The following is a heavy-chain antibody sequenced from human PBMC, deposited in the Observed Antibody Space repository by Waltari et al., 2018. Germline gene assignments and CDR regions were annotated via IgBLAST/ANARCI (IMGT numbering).Heavy chain of an antibody. Sequence: QVQLVQSGAEVLRPGASVKVPCKASGYTFINYEINGGRQAGGQGVEWMGWVNPNSGATAYAQKFQGRITMTCDTSISTAYMELSNLRSDDTAVLYCARGRDVFANFDYNWFDPWGQGTLVTVSS. CDR3: ARGRDVFANFDYNWFDP. CDR2: VNPNSGAT. D-gene: IGHD3-3*01. J-gene: IGHJ5*02. CDR1: GYTFINYE. V-gene: IGHV1-8*02.